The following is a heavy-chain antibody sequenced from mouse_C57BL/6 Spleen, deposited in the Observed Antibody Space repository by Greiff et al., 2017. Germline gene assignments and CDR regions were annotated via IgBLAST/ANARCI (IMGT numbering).Heavy chain of an antibody. V-gene: IGHV5-4*01. CDR1: GFTFSSYA. CDR3: ARADDYDGFYAMDY. D-gene: IGHD2-4*01. CDR2: ISDGGSYT. Sequence: EVQVVESGGGLVKPGGSLKLSCAASGFTFSSYAMSWVRQTPEKRLEWVATISDGGSYTYYPDNVKGRFTISRDNAKNNLYLQMSHLKSEDTAMYYCARADDYDGFYAMDYWGQGTSVTVSS. J-gene: IGHJ4*01.